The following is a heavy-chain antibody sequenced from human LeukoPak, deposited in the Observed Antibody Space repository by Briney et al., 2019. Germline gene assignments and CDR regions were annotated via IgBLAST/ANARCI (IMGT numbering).Heavy chain of an antibody. D-gene: IGHD6-19*01. CDR3: AKDREYSSGWYNNWFDP. V-gene: IGHV3-23*01. Sequence: PGRSLRLSCAASGFTFSSYAMHWVRQAPGKGLEWVSAISGSGGSTYYADSVKGRFTISRDNSKNTLYLQMNSLRAEDTAVYYCAKDREYSSGWYNNWFDPWGQGTLVTVSS. J-gene: IGHJ5*02. CDR2: ISGSGGST. CDR1: GFTFSSYA.